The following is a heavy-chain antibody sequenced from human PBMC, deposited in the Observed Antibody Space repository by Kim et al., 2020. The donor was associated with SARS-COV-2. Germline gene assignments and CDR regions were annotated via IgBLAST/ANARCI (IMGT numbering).Heavy chain of an antibody. J-gene: IGHJ4*02. CDR1: GLTFSSYS. CDR2: ISSSSSYI. Sequence: GGSLRLSCAASGLTFSSYSMNWVRQAPGKGLEWVSSISSSSSYIYYADSVKGRFTISRDNAKNSLYLQMNSLRAEDTAVYYCARALDLRYYYFDYWGQGTLVTGSS. CDR3: ARALDLRYYYFDY. D-gene: IGHD1-26*01. V-gene: IGHV3-21*01.